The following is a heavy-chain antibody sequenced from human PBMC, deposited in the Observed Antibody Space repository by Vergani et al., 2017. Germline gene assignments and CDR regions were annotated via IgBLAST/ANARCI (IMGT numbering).Heavy chain of an antibody. CDR1: GGTFSSYT. CDR3: AREGCSSTRCYPHPTFFY. Sequence: QVQLVQSGAEVKKPGSSVKVSCKASGGTFSSYTISWVRQAPGQGLEWMGRIIPILGIANYAQKFQGRVTITAEKSTSTAYMERSSLSSEDTAVSYCAREGCSSTRCYPHPTFFYWGQGTLVTVSS. CDR2: IIPILGIA. D-gene: IGHD2-2*01. J-gene: IGHJ4*02. V-gene: IGHV1-69*02.